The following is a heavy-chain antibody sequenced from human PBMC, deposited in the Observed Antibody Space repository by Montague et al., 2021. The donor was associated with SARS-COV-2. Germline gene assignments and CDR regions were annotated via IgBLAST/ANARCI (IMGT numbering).Heavy chain of an antibody. CDR3: VRVTHPRSAWPYYMDV. CDR1: GGSFSGYH. Sequence: SETLSLTCAVYGGSFSGYHWTWIRQPPGKGLEWIGEINHSGSTNYNPSLKSRLTISVDTSKNQFSLKLSSVTAADTGLFYCVRVTHPRSAWPYYMDVWGKGTTVTV. J-gene: IGHJ6*03. V-gene: IGHV4-34*01. CDR2: INHSGST.